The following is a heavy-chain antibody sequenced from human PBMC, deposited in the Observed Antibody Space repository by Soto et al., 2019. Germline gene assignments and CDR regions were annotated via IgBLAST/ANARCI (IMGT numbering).Heavy chain of an antibody. CDR1: GFTFSSYA. Sequence: PGGSLRLSCAASGFTFSSYAMSWVRQAPGKGLEWVSAISGSGGSTYYADSVKGRFTISRDNSKNTLYLQMNSLRAEDTAVYYCAKVAVRGIPGPNAFDIWGQGTMVTVSS. V-gene: IGHV3-23*01. D-gene: IGHD2-15*01. CDR3: AKVAVRGIPGPNAFDI. J-gene: IGHJ3*02. CDR2: ISGSGGST.